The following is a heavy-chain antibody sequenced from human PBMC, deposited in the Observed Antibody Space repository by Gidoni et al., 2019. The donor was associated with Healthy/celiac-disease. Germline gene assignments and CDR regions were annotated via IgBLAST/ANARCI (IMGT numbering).Heavy chain of an antibody. CDR1: GFTFSSYM. V-gene: IGHV3-21*01. J-gene: IGHJ6*02. D-gene: IGHD3-22*01. Sequence: EVQLLASGGGLVKPGGSLRLPCAAAGFTFSSYMLYWVRQAPGKGLEWVSSISSSSSYIYNADSVKGRFTISRDNATNSLYLLMISLGAEDTAVYYCAGDRSDDSSGYQSYYYYGMDVWGQGTTVTVSS. CDR3: AGDRSDDSSGYQSYYYYGMDV. CDR2: ISSSSSYI.